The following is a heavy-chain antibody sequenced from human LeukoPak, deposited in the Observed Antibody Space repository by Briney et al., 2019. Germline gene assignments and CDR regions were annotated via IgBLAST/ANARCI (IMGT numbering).Heavy chain of an antibody. V-gene: IGHV3-23*01. CDR1: GLTFSSYA. D-gene: IGHD5-12*01. J-gene: IGHJ4*02. CDR2: ISGNGATT. Sequence: GGSLRLSCAASGLTFSSYAMSWVRLAPGKGLEWVSTISGNGATTYYADSVKGRFTISRDNSKSTLYMQMNSLRAEDTAVYYCAKRGVATIPDYWGQGTLVTVSS. CDR3: AKRGVATIPDY.